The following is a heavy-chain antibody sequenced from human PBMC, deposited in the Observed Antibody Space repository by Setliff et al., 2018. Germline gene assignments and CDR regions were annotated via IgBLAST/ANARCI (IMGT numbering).Heavy chain of an antibody. Sequence: GGSLSLSCAASGFTFSSYGMHWVRQAPGKGLEWVAVIWYDGSNKYYADSVKGRFTISRDNSKNTLYLQMNSLRAEDTAVYYCAKVGASSSWSNYYYYGMDVWGQGTTVTVSS. D-gene: IGHD6-13*01. CDR3: AKVGASSSWSNYYYYGMDV. V-gene: IGHV3-33*06. CDR1: GFTFSSYG. J-gene: IGHJ6*02. CDR2: IWYDGSNK.